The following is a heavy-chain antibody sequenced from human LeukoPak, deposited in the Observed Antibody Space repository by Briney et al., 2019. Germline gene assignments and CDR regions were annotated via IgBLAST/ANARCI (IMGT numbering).Heavy chain of an antibody. CDR2: IKHDGSDK. Sequence: GSLRLSCAASGFTFSSYWMSWVRQAPGKGLEWVANIKHDGSDKYYVASVKGRFTISRDNAKNSLYLQMDSLRAEDTAVYYCARDSYYSSDYWGQGTLVTVSS. CDR1: GFTFSSYW. J-gene: IGHJ4*02. D-gene: IGHD2/OR15-2a*01. CDR3: ARDSYYSSDY. V-gene: IGHV3-7*05.